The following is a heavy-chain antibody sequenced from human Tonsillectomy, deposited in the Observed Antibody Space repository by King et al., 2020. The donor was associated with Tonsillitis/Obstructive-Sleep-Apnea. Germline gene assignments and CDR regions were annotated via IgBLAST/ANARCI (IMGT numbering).Heavy chain of an antibody. Sequence: QLQESGPGLVKPSETLSLTCTVSGGSISSSSYHWGWIRQPPGKGLGWIGSIYYSGSPYYNPSRKSRVTIPVDTSKNQFSLKLSSVTAAEPAVYYCARHKSIASAFDYWGQGTLVTVSS. V-gene: IGHV4-39*01. CDR2: IYYSGSP. D-gene: IGHD6-6*01. CDR3: ARHKSIASAFDY. J-gene: IGHJ4*02. CDR1: GGSISSSSYH.